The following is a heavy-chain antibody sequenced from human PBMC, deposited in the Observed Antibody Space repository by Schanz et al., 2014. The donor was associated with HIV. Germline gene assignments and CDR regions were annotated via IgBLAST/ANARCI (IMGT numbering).Heavy chain of an antibody. J-gene: IGHJ4*02. V-gene: IGHV3-33*06. Sequence: QVQLVESGGGVVQPGRSLRLSCAASGFTFSNFAMHWVRQAPGKGLEWAAVIWYDGSYKYYADSVKGRFTISRDNPKNTLYLQMNSLRVEDTAVYYCANEEVPNDYWGQGTLVTVSS. CDR2: IWYDGSYK. CDR1: GFTFSNFA. CDR3: ANEEVPNDY.